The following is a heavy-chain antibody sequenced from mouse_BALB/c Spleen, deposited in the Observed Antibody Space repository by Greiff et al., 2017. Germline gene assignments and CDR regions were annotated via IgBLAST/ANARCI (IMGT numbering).Heavy chain of an antibody. D-gene: IGHD2-1*01. CDR1: GFSLTGYG. J-gene: IGHJ4*01. CDR3: ARDTLYGNYDYYAMDY. Sequence: VMLVESGPGLVAPSQSLSITCTVSGFSLTGYGVNWVRQPPGKGLEWLGMIWGDGSTDYNSALKSRLSISKDNSKSQVFLKMNSLQTDDTARYYCARDTLYGNYDYYAMDYWGQGTSVTVSS. V-gene: IGHV2-6-7*01. CDR2: IWGDGST.